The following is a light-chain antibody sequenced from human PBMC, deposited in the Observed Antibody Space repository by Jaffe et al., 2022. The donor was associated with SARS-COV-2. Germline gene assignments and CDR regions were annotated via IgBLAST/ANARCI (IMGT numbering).Light chain of an antibody. V-gene: IGKV3-20*01. Sequence: EIVLTQSPGTLSLSPGERATLSCRASQSVRGNYLAWYQQKPGQAPRLLIYGASSRATGIPDRFSGSGSGTDFTLTVSRLEPEDFAVYYCQQYGSSPRTFGQGTKVEIK. CDR3: QQYGSSPRT. CDR1: QSVRGNY. CDR2: GAS. J-gene: IGKJ1*01.